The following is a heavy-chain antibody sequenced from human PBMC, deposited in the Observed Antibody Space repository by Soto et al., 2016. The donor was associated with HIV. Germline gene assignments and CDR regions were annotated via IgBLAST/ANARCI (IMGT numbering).Heavy chain of an antibody. CDR2: IYHSGST. V-gene: IGHV4-4*02. D-gene: IGHD3-22*01. CDR3: ARERFYYDSSGPSRRYYYGLDV. CDR1: GGSISSNNW. Sequence: QVELQESGPGLVKPSGTLSLTCAVSGGSISSNNWWSWVRQSPGAGLEWIGEIYHSGSTNYNPSLESRVTISVDKSKNQLALKVTPVTAADTAVYYCARERFYYDSSGPSRRYYYGLDVWGQGPRSPCP. J-gene: IGHJ6*02.